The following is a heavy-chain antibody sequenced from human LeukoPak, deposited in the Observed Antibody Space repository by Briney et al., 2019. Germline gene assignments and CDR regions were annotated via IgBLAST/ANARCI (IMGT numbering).Heavy chain of an antibody. CDR1: GFTISSYA. Sequence: GRSLRLSCAASGFTISSYAMHWVRQAPGKGLEWVSGINLSGSSTYYADSVKGRFTISRDNSKNTLYLQMNSLRAEDTAVYYCAKDVWRYSGSYYDFDYWGQGTLVTVSS. V-gene: IGHV3-23*01. CDR3: AKDVWRYSGSYYDFDY. D-gene: IGHD1-26*01. CDR2: INLSGSST. J-gene: IGHJ4*02.